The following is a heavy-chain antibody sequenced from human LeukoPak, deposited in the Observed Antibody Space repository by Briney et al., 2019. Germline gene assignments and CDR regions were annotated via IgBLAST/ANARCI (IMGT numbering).Heavy chain of an antibody. D-gene: IGHD2-2*01. CDR2: IYPGDSDT. CDR3: ARVGLSSTSFINWFDP. Sequence: GESLKISCKGSGYSFTSYWLGWVRQMPGKGLEWMGIIYPGDSDTRYSPSFQGQVTISADKSISTAYLQWSSLKASDTAMYYCARVGLSSTSFINWFDPWGQGTLVTVSS. V-gene: IGHV5-51*01. J-gene: IGHJ5*02. CDR1: GYSFTSYW.